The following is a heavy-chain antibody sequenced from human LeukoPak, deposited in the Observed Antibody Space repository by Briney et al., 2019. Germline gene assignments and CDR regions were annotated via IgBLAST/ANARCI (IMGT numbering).Heavy chain of an antibody. J-gene: IGHJ3*02. CDR1: GFTVSSNY. Sequence: GGSLRLSCAASGFTVSSNYMGWVRQAPGKGLEWVSIIYSDGTTYYVDSVKGRFTISIDNSKNTLNLQMNSLRAEDTAVYYCARDWLWGAFDIWGQGTMVTVSS. CDR2: IYSDGTT. V-gene: IGHV3-66*01. CDR3: ARDWLWGAFDI. D-gene: IGHD2-21*01.